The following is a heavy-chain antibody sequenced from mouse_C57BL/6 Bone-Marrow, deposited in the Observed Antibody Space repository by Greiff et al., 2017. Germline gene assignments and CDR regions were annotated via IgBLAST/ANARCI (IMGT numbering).Heavy chain of an antibody. CDR3: AKTLLVRYQQ. CDR1: GYSFTGYS. V-gene: IGHV1-20*01. CDR2: INPYNGDT. J-gene: IGHJ2*01. D-gene: IGHD1-1*01. Sequence: VQLQQSGPELVKPGDSVKISCKASGYSFTGYSMNWVMQSHGKSLEWIGRINPYNGDTFYNQKFKGKATLTVDKSSSTAHLELRSLTSEDSAVYYCAKTLLVRYQQGGQGTTLTVSS.